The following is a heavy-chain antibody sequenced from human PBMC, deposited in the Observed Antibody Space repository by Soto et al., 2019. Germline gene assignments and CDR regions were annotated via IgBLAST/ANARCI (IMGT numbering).Heavy chain of an antibody. V-gene: IGHV3-30*03. CDR2: ISYDGSNK. Sequence: GGSLRLSCAASGFTFSSYGMHWVRQAPGKGLEWVAVISYDGSNKDYADSVKGRFTISRDNSKNTLYLQMNSLRPEDTAVYYCATDSQTTLYFYYGMDVWGQGTTVTVS. CDR3: ATDSQTTLYFYYGMDV. J-gene: IGHJ6*02. D-gene: IGHD1-7*01. CDR1: GFTFSSYG.